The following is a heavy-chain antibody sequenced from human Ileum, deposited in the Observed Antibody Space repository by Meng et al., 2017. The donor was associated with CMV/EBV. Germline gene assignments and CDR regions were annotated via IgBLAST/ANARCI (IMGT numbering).Heavy chain of an antibody. CDR2: IHYTGST. CDR3: ARGGDISGTTSY. V-gene: IGHV4-59*01. Sequence: SGTLSLTCTASGGSIGNYYWSWFRQTPGKGLEWIAYIHYTGSTNYNPSLKSRVAMSVDTSKNQYFLKLRSVTAAETAVYYCARGGDISGTTSYWGQGTLVTVSS. CDR1: GGSIGNYY. J-gene: IGHJ4*02. D-gene: IGHD1-1*01.